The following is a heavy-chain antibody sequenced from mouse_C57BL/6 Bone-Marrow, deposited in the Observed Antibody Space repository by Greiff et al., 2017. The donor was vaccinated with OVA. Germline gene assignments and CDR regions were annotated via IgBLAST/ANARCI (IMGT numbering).Heavy chain of an antibody. CDR2: IDPSDSET. Sequence: VQLQQPGAELVRPGSSVKLSCKASGYTFTSYWMHWVKQRPIQGLEWIGNIDPSDSETHYNQKFKDKATLTVDKSSSTAYMQLSSLTSEDSAVYYCARRKIYYYGSRFLYAMDYWGQGTSVTVSS. J-gene: IGHJ4*01. CDR3: ARRKIYYYGSRFLYAMDY. D-gene: IGHD1-1*01. CDR1: GYTFTSYW. V-gene: IGHV1-52*01.